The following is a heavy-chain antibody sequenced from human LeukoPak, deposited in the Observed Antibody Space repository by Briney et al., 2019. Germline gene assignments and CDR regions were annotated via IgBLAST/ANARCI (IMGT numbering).Heavy chain of an antibody. CDR2: INSDGSTT. CDR3: ARRSSGSPPYYFDY. CDR1: GFTFSSYW. D-gene: IGHD1-26*01. J-gene: IGHJ4*02. Sequence: GGSLRLSCAASGFTFSSYWMHWVRQAPGKGLVWVSRINSDGSTTNYADSVKGRFTISGDNAKNTLDLQMNSLRAEDTAVYYCARRSSGSPPYYFDYWGQGTLVTVSS. V-gene: IGHV3-74*01.